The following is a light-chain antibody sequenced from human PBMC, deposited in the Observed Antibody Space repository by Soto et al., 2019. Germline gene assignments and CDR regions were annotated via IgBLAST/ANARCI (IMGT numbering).Light chain of an antibody. CDR3: QSYDSRLSGYV. V-gene: IGLV1-40*01. Sequence: QSVLTQPPSVSGAPGQRGTISCTGSSSNIGAVYDVHWYQQLPGTAPKLLIYGNSNRPAGVPDRFSGSKSGTSASLAITGLQAEDEADYYCQSYDSRLSGYVFGTGTKLTVL. J-gene: IGLJ1*01. CDR1: SSNIGAVYD. CDR2: GNS.